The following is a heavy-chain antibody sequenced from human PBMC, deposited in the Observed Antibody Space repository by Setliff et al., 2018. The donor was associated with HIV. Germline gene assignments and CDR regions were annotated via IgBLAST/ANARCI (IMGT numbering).Heavy chain of an antibody. CDR1: GYTFTSHW. Sequence: PGESLKISCKGAGYTFTSHWIAWVRQMPGKGLEWMGIIHPSDSDTRYSPSFQGQVTISADKSNSTAYLQWRSLKASDTAKYYCARIMYSSSWYGYYYYYYMDVWGKGTTVTAP. V-gene: IGHV5-51*01. J-gene: IGHJ6*03. CDR3: ARIMYSSSWYGYYYYYYMDV. CDR2: IHPSDSDT. D-gene: IGHD6-13*01.